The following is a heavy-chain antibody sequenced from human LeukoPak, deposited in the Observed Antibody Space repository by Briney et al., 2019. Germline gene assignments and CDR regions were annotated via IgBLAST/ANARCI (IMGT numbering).Heavy chain of an antibody. V-gene: IGHV4-59*08. D-gene: IGHD2-2*01. CDR1: GGSISSYY. J-gene: IGHJ6*03. CDR3: ARSSEYCSSTSCYYYYYMDV. Sequence: SETLSLTCTVSGGSISSYYWSWIRQPPGKGLEWIGYIYYSGSTNYNPSLKSRVTISVDTSKNQFSLKLSSVTAADTAVYYCARSSEYCSSTSCYYYYYMDVWGKGTTVTISS. CDR2: IYYSGST.